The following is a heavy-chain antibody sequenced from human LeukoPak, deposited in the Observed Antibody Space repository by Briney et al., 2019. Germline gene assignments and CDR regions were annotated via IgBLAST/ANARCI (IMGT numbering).Heavy chain of an antibody. D-gene: IGHD6-6*01. CDR2: IYYTGST. CDR3: ARHRAYSSSSPFDY. V-gene: IGHV4-59*08. J-gene: IGHJ4*02. CDR1: GGSISSLY. Sequence: SETLSLTCTVSGGSISSLYWSWIRQPPGKGLEWIGYIYYTGSTNYNPSLRGRVTMFVDMSKNQFSLRLSSVTAADTAVYYCARHRAYSSSSPFDYWGQGTLVTVSS.